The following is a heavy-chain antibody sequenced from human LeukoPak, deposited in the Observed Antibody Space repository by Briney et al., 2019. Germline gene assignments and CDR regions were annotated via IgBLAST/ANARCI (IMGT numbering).Heavy chain of an antibody. CDR1: GFTFSSYD. Sequence: GGSLRLSCAASGFTFSSYDMHWVRQTTGKGLEWVAIIGTAGDTYYPGSVKGRFTVSRENAKNSLYLQMNSLRVEDTALYYCAREVTNRDGSDFWGQGTMVTVSS. CDR2: IGTAGDT. D-gene: IGHD4-17*01. CDR3: AREVTNRDGSDF. V-gene: IGHV3-13*01. J-gene: IGHJ3*01.